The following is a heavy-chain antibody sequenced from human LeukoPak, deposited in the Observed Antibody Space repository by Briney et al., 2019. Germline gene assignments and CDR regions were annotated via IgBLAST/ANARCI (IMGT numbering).Heavy chain of an antibody. J-gene: IGHJ4*02. CDR1: GFTFSSYA. D-gene: IGHD2-15*01. CDR2: ISGSGGST. V-gene: IGHV3-23*01. Sequence: GGSLRLSCAASGFTFSSYAMSWVRQAPGKGLEWVSAISGSGGSTYYADSVKGRFTISRDNSKNTLYLQMNSLRAEDTAVYYCAKARWGYCSGGSCYGLDYWGQGTLVTVSS. CDR3: AKARWGYCSGGSCYGLDY.